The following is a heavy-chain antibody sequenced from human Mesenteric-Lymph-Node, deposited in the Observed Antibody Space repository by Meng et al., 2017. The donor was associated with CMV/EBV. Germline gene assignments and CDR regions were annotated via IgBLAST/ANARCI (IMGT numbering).Heavy chain of an antibody. V-gene: IGHV3-23*01. Sequence: GESLKISCAASGFTYSSYAMTWVRQAPGKGLEWVSSLSGSGGGTYYADSVKGRFTISRDNSKNTLYLQMNSLRAEDTAVYYCASPYSGSYFGAFDIWGQGTMVTVS. CDR2: LSGSGGGT. J-gene: IGHJ3*02. D-gene: IGHD1-26*01. CDR1: GFTYSSYA. CDR3: ASPYSGSYFGAFDI.